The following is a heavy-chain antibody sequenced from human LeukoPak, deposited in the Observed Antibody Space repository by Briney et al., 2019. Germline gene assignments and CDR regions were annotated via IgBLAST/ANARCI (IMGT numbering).Heavy chain of an antibody. J-gene: IGHJ4*02. V-gene: IGHV3-11*06. CDR2: ISSTSTYT. D-gene: IGHD6-13*01. Sequence: PGGSLRLSCAVSGYTFSDYYMSWVRQAPGKGLEWVSYISSTSTYTNYADSVRGRFSVSRDNAKSSLYLQMNSLRDEDTAIYYCARDLSWRYFDYWGQGTLVTVSS. CDR3: ARDLSWRYFDY. CDR1: GYTFSDYY.